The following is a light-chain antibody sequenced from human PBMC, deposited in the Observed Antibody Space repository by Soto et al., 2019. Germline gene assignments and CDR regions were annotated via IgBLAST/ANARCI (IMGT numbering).Light chain of an antibody. J-gene: IGKJ4*01. CDR2: GAS. Sequence: EIVMTQSPATLSVSPGERATLSCRASQSVSGNLAWYQQKPGQAPRLLIYGASTRASGIPARFSGSGSGTEFTLSISSLQSEDFAVYYCQQYNEWPPVTFGGGTKVEIK. CDR1: QSVSGN. CDR3: QQYNEWPPVT. V-gene: IGKV3-15*01.